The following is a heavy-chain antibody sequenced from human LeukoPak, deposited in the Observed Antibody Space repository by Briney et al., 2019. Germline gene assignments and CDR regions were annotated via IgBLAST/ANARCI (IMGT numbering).Heavy chain of an antibody. Sequence: GASVKVSCKASGGTFSSYAISWVRQAPGQGLEWMGRIIPILGIANYAQKFQGRVTITADKSTSTAYMKLSSLRSEDTAVYYCARDRVAATVTTSYYYGMDVWGQRTTVTVSS. CDR2: IIPILGIA. CDR3: ARDRVAATVTTSYYYGMDV. D-gene: IGHD4-17*01. V-gene: IGHV1-69*04. CDR1: GGTFSSYA. J-gene: IGHJ6*02.